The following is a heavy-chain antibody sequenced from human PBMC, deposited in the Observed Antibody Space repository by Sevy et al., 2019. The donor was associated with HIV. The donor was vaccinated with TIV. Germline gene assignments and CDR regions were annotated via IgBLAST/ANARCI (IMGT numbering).Heavy chain of an antibody. CDR3: ARLKLHYDPYYFDL. CDR2: IKQDGSKK. D-gene: IGHD3-16*01. J-gene: IGHJ4*02. Sequence: EGSLRLSCAASGFTFSDSWMSWVRQAPEKGLEWVANIKQDGSKKYYVDSVKGRFIVSRDNAKKSLYLEMSSLRAEDTAVYYCARLKLHYDPYYFDLWGQGTLVTVSS. CDR1: GFTFSDSW. V-gene: IGHV3-7*01.